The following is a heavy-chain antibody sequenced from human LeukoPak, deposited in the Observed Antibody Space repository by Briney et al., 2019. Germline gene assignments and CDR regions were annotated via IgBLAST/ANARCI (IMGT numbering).Heavy chain of an antibody. J-gene: IGHJ1*01. D-gene: IGHD2-21*02. CDR2: INAGNGNT. V-gene: IGHV1-3*01. CDR1: GYTFTNYA. CDR3: ARGCGGDCPNAEYFHR. Sequence: ASVKVSCKASGYTFTNYAIHWVRQAPGQRLGWMGWINAGNGNTKYSQKFQGRVTITRDTSASTAYMELSSLRSEDTAVYYCARGCGGDCPNAEYFHRWGQGTLVTVSS.